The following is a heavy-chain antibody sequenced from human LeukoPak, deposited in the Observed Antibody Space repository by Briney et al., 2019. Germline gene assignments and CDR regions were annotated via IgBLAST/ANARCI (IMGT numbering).Heavy chain of an antibody. V-gene: IGHV4-38-2*02. CDR3: ARLSTVTTSFDY. CDR1: GYSISRGYS. J-gene: IGHJ4*02. Sequence: SETLSLTCTVSGYSISRGYSWGWIRQPPGKGLEWIGNIYHSGSTNYSPSLKSRVTISVDPSKNQSSLKLSSVTAADSAVYYCARLSTVTTSFDYWGQGTLVTVSS. CDR2: IYHSGST. D-gene: IGHD4-17*01.